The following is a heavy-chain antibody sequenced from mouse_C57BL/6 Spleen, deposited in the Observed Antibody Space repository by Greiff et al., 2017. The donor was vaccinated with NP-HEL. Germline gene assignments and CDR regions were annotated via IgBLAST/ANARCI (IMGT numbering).Heavy chain of an antibody. Sequence: VQLQQSGAELMKPGASVKLSCKATGYTFTGYWIEWVKQRPGHGLEWIGEILPGSGSTNYNEKFKGKATFTADKSSNTAYMQLSSLTTEDSAIYYCARRGSNLAWFAYWGQGTLVTVSA. CDR3: ARRGSNLAWFAY. CDR1: GYTFTGYW. CDR2: ILPGSGST. J-gene: IGHJ3*01. V-gene: IGHV1-9*01. D-gene: IGHD1-1*01.